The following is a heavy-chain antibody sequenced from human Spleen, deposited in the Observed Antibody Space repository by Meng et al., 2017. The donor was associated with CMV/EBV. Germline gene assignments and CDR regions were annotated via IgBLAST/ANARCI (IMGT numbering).Heavy chain of an antibody. CDR3: ARTDAFLFDY. J-gene: IGHJ4*02. CDR1: GGSINTAIYY. Sequence: LRLSCTVSGGSINTAIYYWSWIRPHPGKGLEWIGYIYYSGSIFYNPALKSPVTISMDTSNNQFSLKVPSVTAADTAVYYCARTDAFLFDYWGQGILVTVSS. D-gene: IGHD3-3*01. CDR2: IYYSGSI. V-gene: IGHV4-31*01.